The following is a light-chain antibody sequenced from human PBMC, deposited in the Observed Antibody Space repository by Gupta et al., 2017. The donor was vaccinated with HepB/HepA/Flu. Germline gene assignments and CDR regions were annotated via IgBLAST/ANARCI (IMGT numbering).Light chain of an antibody. CDR1: SSNIGSNT. CDR2: SNN. V-gene: IGLV1-44*01. J-gene: IGLJ3*02. CDR3: AAWDDSRNGWV. Sequence: QSVLTQPPSASATPGPRVTISCSGISSNIGSNTVNWYQQRPGTAPKLLIYSNNQRPSGVPDRFSGSKSGTAASLAISGLQAEDETDYYWAAWDDSRNGWVFGGGTKLTVL.